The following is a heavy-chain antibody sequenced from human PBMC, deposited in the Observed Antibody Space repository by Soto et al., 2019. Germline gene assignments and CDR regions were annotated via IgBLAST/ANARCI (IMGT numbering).Heavy chain of an antibody. CDR3: ARDIRPHGGYCSSTSCYAPGNFDY. V-gene: IGHV1-69*08. CDR2: IIPILGIA. D-gene: IGHD2-2*01. J-gene: IGHJ4*02. Sequence: QVQLVQSGAEVKKPGSSVKVSCKASGGTFSSYTISWVRQAPGQGLEWMGRIIPILGIANYAQKFQGRVTITADKSTSTAYRELSSLRSEDTAVYYCARDIRPHGGYCSSTSCYAPGNFDYWGQGTLLTVSS. CDR1: GGTFSSYT.